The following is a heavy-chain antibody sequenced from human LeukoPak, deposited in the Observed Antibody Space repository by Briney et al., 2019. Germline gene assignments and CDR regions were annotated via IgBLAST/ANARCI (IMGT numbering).Heavy chain of an antibody. CDR1: GYTFTGYY. Sequence: ASVKVSCKASGYTFTGYYMHWVRQAPGQGLEWMGWINPNSGGTNYAQKFQGRVTMTRDTSISTAHMELSRLRSDDTAVYYCARMDDNYDFWSGYFDSYFDYWGQGTLVTVSS. J-gene: IGHJ4*02. D-gene: IGHD3-3*01. CDR3: ARMDDNYDFWSGYFDSYFDY. CDR2: INPNSGGT. V-gene: IGHV1-2*02.